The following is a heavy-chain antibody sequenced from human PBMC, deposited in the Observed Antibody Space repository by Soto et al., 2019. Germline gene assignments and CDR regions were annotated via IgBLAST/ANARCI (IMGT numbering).Heavy chain of an antibody. CDR3: ARDVGLQSYFDY. Sequence: SETLSLTCTVSGVSISSGGYYWSWIRQHPGKGLEWIGYIYYSGSTYYNPSLKSRVTISVDTSKNQFSLKLSSVTAADTAVYYCARDVGLQSYFDYWGQGTLVTVSS. V-gene: IGHV4-31*03. CDR2: IYYSGST. D-gene: IGHD4-4*01. J-gene: IGHJ4*02. CDR1: GVSISSGGYY.